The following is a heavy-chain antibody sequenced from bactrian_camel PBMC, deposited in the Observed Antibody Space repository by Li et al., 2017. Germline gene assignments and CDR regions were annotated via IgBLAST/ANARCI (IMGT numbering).Heavy chain of an antibody. CDR2: IDSEGTT. V-gene: IGHV3S53*01. Sequence: HVQLVESGGGSVQAGGSLRLSCAASGSIGGSTSMGWFRQAPGKEREGVAAIDSEGTTTYADSVKGRFTISRDNAKNTVSLQMNSPKPEDTAMYYCVNGGAGGRFYLAYWSQGTQVTVS. CDR3: VNGGAGGRFYLAY. J-gene: IGHJ4*01. CDR1: GSIGGSTS.